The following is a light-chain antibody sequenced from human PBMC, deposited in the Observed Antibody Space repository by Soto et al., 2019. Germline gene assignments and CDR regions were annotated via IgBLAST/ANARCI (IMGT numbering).Light chain of an antibody. J-gene: IGLJ2*01. CDR1: SSNIGAGYD. Sequence: QSVLTQPPSVSGAPGQRVTISCTGSSSNIGAGYDVHWYQKLPGTAPKLLSYGNSNRPSGVPDRFSGSKSGTSASLAITGLQAEDEADYYCQSYDSSLSGVVSGGGTKLTVL. CDR2: GNS. V-gene: IGLV1-40*01. CDR3: QSYDSSLSGVV.